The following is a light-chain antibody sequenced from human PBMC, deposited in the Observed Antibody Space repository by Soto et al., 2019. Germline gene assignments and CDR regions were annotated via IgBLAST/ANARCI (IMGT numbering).Light chain of an antibody. V-gene: IGLV1-40*01. CDR1: SSNIGAGYD. CDR2: GNT. CDR3: QSYDSSLTSV. Sequence: QSVLTQPPSVSGAPGQRVTICCTGSSSNIGAGYDVHWYQQLPGTAPKLLIYGNTNRPSGVPDRFSGSKSGTSASLAITGLQAEDEADYYCQSYDSSLTSVFGNGTKLTVL. J-gene: IGLJ1*01.